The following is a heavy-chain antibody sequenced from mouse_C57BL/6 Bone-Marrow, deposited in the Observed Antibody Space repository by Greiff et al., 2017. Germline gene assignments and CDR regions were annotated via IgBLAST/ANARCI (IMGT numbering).Heavy chain of an antibody. CDR1: GYTFTGYW. Sequence: QVQLQQSGAELMKPGASVKLSCKATGYTFTGYWIEWVKQRPGHGLEWIGEILPGSGSTNYNEKFKGKATFTADTSSNTAYMQRSSLTAEDSAIYYCARDMLLWLRRDYGGQGTTLTVSS. J-gene: IGHJ2*01. CDR3: ARDMLLWLRRDY. V-gene: IGHV1-9*01. D-gene: IGHD2-2*01. CDR2: ILPGSGST.